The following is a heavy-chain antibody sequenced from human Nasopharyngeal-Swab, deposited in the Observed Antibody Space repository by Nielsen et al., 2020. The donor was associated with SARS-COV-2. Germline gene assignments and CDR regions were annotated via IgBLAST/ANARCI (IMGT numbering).Heavy chain of an antibody. V-gene: IGHV4-31*03. CDR1: GGSISSGGYY. D-gene: IGHD5-18*01. CDR2: IYYSGST. CDR3: ARGIQPRDYYYYGMDV. Sequence: SETLSLTCTVSGGSISSGGYYWTWIRQHPGKGLEWIGYIYYSGSTYFNPSLKSRVTISVDTSKNQFSLKLNSVTAADTAVYYCARGIQPRDYYYYGMDVWGQGTTVTVSS. J-gene: IGHJ6*02.